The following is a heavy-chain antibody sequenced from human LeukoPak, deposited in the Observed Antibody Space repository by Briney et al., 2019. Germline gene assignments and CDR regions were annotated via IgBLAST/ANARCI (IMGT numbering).Heavy chain of an antibody. V-gene: IGHV3-48*03. Sequence: GGSLRLSCEASGFTFSSYEMNWVRQAPGKGLEWVSYISSSGKTIYYADSTKGRFTISRDNSKNTLYLQMNSLRAEDTAVYYCAKGRGAFDIWGQGTMVTVSS. CDR3: AKGRGAFDI. CDR1: GFTFSSYE. J-gene: IGHJ3*02. CDR2: ISSSGKTI. D-gene: IGHD3-10*01.